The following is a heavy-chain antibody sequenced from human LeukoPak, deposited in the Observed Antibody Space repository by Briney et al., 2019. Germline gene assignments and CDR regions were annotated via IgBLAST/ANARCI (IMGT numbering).Heavy chain of an antibody. J-gene: IGHJ4*02. CDR2: ISYDGSNK. CDR3: ARGESGWLDY. Sequence: GGSLRLSCAASGFTFSSYAMHWVSQAPGKGLEWVAVISYDGSNKYYADSVKGRFTISRDNSKNTLYLQMNSLRAEDTAVYYCARGESGWLDYWGRGTLVTVSS. CDR1: GFTFSSYA. V-gene: IGHV3-30-3*01. D-gene: IGHD6-19*01.